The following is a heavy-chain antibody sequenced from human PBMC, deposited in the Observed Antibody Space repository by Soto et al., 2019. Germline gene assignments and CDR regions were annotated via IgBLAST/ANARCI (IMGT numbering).Heavy chain of an antibody. CDR3: ARDFRFFIARYYYFDY. CDR1: EYSFTSYA. J-gene: IGHJ4*02. CDR2: INAGNGNT. D-gene: IGHD3-3*01. V-gene: IGHV1-3*01. Sequence: QVQLVQSGAEVKKPGASVKVSCKASEYSFTSYAMHWVRQAPEQRLEWMGWINAGNGNTKYSQKFQGRVTITRDTSASTAYMELSRLRSEHTAVYYCARDFRFFIARYYYFDYWGQGTLVTVSS.